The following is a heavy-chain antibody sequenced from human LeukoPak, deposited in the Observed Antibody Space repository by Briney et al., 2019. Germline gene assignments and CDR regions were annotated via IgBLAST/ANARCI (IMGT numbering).Heavy chain of an antibody. V-gene: IGHV2-5*02. Sequence: SGPTLVKPTQTLTLTCTFSVFLISASAVGGGWIRQPPGKPLEWLVLIYWDDDKRYRPSPQRRLTITNDTTQDQVVLTPTNMDPVDTATYYCAHRPPHSTLPFFNYWGQGTLVSVSS. CDR1: VFLISASAVG. D-gene: IGHD3-16*01. CDR3: AHRPPHSTLPFFNY. J-gene: IGHJ4*02. CDR2: IYWDDDK.